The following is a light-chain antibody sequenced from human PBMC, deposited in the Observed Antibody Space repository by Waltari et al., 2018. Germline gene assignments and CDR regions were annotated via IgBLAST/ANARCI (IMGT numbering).Light chain of an antibody. Sequence: DIVMTQSPDSLAVSLGERATLNCKSSQSVLYSSNNKNYLAWYQQKPGQPPKLLISWASTRESGVPDRFSGSGSGTDFTLTISSLQAEDVAVYYCQQYYSARTFGQGTKVEI. J-gene: IGKJ1*01. CDR2: WAS. V-gene: IGKV4-1*01. CDR1: QSVLYSSNNKNY. CDR3: QQYYSART.